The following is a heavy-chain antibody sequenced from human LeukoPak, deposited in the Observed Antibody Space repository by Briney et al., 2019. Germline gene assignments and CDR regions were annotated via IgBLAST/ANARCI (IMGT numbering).Heavy chain of an antibody. CDR2: IYYSGST. CDR1: GGSISSYY. CDR3: ATPVKPGDAFDI. J-gene: IGHJ3*02. Sequence: PSETLSLTCTVSGGSISSYYWSWIRQPPGKGLEWIGYIYYSGSTNYNPSLKSRVTISVDTSKNQFSLQLNSVTPEDTAEYYCATPVKPGDAFDIWGPGTRVTVSS. V-gene: IGHV4-59*12.